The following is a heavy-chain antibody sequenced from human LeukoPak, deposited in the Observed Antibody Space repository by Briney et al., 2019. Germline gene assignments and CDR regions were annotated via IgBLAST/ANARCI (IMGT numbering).Heavy chain of an antibody. CDR2: INSDGSST. D-gene: IGHD3-9*01. Sequence: GGSLRLSCAASGFTFSSYWMHWVRQAPGKGLVWVSRINSDGSSTSYADSVKGRFTISRDNAKNTLYLQMNSLRAEDTAVYYCATGFDWFEADYWGQGTLVTVSS. J-gene: IGHJ4*02. CDR1: GFTFSSYW. V-gene: IGHV3-74*01. CDR3: ATGFDWFEADY.